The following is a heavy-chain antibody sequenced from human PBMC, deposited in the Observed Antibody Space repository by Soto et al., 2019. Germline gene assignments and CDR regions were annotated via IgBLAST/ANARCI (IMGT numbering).Heavy chain of an antibody. CDR2: ISYDGSNK. D-gene: IGHD2-2*01. Sequence: GGSLRLSCAASGFTFSSYGMHWVRQAPGKGLEWVAVISYDGSNKYYADSVKGRFTISRDNSKNTLYLQMNSLRAEDTAVYYCAKDRVSCSSTSCSHFDYWGQGTLVTVSS. CDR3: AKDRVSCSSTSCSHFDY. V-gene: IGHV3-30*18. J-gene: IGHJ4*02. CDR1: GFTFSSYG.